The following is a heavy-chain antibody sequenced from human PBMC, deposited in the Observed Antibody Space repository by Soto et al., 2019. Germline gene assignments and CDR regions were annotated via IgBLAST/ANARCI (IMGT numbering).Heavy chain of an antibody. CDR1: GGSFSGYY. D-gene: IGHD6-13*01. J-gene: IGHJ3*02. CDR3: ARMSSSWYSSRADAFDI. Sequence: SETLSLTCAVYGGSFSGYYWSWIRQPPGKGLEWIGEINHSGSTNYNPSLKSRVTISVDTSKNQFSLKLSSVTAADTAVYYCARMSSSWYSSRADAFDIWGQGTMVTVSS. V-gene: IGHV4-34*01. CDR2: INHSGST.